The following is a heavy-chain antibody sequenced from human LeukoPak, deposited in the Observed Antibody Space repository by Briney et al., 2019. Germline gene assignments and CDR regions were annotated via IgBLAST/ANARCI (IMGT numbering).Heavy chain of an antibody. CDR1: GFTVSSSY. CDR3: ARVRTDYYYGMDV. Sequence: GGSLRLSCAASGFTVSSSYMTWVRQAPGKGLEWVSVIYSGDSTYYADSVKDRFIISRDNSKNALYLQMNSLRAEDTAVYYCARVRTDYYYGMDVWGQGTTVTVSS. V-gene: IGHV3-53*01. CDR2: IYSGDST. D-gene: IGHD1-1*01. J-gene: IGHJ6*02.